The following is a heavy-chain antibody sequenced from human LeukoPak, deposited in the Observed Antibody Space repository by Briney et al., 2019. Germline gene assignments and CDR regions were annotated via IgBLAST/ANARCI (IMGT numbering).Heavy chain of an antibody. Sequence: GGSLRLSCAASGFTFSSYSMNWVRQAPGKGLEWISYIGISSGNTKYADSVKGRFTISRDNAKNSLYLQMNSLRAEDTALYYCATGLAAAGTSSGDYWGQGTLVTVSS. CDR3: ATGLAAAGTSSGDY. V-gene: IGHV3-48*04. CDR2: IGISSGNT. CDR1: GFTFSSYS. D-gene: IGHD6-13*01. J-gene: IGHJ4*02.